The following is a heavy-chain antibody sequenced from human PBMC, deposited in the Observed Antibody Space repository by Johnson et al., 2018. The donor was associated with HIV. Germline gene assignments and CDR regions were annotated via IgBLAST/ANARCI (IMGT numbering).Heavy chain of an antibody. Sequence: VHLVESGGGLVQPGGSLRLSCAASGFTFSSYWMSWVRQAPGKGLEWVANIKQDGSEKYYVDSVKGRFTISRDNAKNSLYLQMNSLRAEDTAVYYCARDSAAAGLDAFDIWGQGTMVTVSS. J-gene: IGHJ3*02. CDR1: GFTFSSYW. V-gene: IGHV3-7*01. CDR2: IKQDGSEK. D-gene: IGHD6-13*01. CDR3: ARDSAAAGLDAFDI.